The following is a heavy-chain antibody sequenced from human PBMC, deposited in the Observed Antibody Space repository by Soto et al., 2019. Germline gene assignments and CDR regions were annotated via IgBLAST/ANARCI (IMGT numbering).Heavy chain of an antibody. CDR1: GGSISSSNYY. V-gene: IGHV4-39*01. D-gene: IGHD6-13*01. CDR3: ARAGYSSSWYMSY. Sequence: TSETLSLTCTVSGGSISSSNYYWGWIRQPPGKGLEWIGSIYYSGSTYYNPSLKSRVTISVDTSKNQFSLRLSSVTAADTAVYYCARAGYSSSWYMSYWGQGTLVTVS. J-gene: IGHJ4*02. CDR2: IYYSGST.